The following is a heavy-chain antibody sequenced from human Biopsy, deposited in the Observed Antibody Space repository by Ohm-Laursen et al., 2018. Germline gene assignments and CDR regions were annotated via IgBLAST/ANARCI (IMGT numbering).Heavy chain of an antibody. CDR3: ARVPLPGIGAAYQGRFLYGMDV. CDR1: GRSFNGYL. CDR2: ITQRGSP. V-gene: IGHV4-34*01. Sequence: SQTLSLSCADYGRSFNGYLWSGIRQPPGKGLDWIGNITQRGSPTYSPSLKSRVTISVDTAKKQFSLSLSSVTAAETAVYYCARVPLPGIGAAYQGRFLYGMDVWGQGTTVSVSS. J-gene: IGHJ6*02. D-gene: IGHD6-13*01.